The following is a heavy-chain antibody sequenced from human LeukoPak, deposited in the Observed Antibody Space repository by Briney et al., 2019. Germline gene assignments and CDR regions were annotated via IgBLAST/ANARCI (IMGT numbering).Heavy chain of an antibody. CDR2: IKQDGSEK. Sequence: GGSLRLSCAASGFTFSNYWMSWVRQAPGKGLEWVANIKQDGSEKYYVDSVKGRFTISGDNAKNSLYLQMNSLRDEDTAVYYCARYRAAIGATGYYFDYWGQGTLVTVSS. D-gene: IGHD6-13*01. CDR1: GFTFSNYW. J-gene: IGHJ4*02. V-gene: IGHV3-7*04. CDR3: ARYRAAIGATGYYFDY.